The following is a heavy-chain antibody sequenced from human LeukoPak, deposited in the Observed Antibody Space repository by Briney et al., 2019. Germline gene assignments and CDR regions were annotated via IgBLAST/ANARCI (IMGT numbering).Heavy chain of an antibody. Sequence: PSQTLSLTCTVSGGSISSGDYYWSWIRQPQGKGLEWIGYIFSSGSTYYNPSLKSRVTISVDTSKNQFSLKLSSVTAADTAVYYCAREGGSYYEGSAFDIWGQGTMVTVSS. D-gene: IGHD1-26*01. V-gene: IGHV4-30-4*08. J-gene: IGHJ3*02. CDR1: GGSISSGDYY. CDR3: AREGGSYYEGSAFDI. CDR2: IFSSGST.